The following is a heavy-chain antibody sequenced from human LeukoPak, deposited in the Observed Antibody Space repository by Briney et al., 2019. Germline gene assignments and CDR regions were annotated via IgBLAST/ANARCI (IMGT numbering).Heavy chain of an antibody. D-gene: IGHD1/OR15-1a*01. CDR3: ARDNNGDY. Sequence: LPGGSLRLSCAASGFTFSTYAMHWVRQAPGKGLEWVAVISYDGNKKDYADSVKGRFTISRDDSKNTLYLQMNSLATEDTAMYYCARDNNGDYWGQGTLVTVSS. J-gene: IGHJ4*02. V-gene: IGHV3-30-3*01. CDR2: ISYDGNKK. CDR1: GFTFSTYA.